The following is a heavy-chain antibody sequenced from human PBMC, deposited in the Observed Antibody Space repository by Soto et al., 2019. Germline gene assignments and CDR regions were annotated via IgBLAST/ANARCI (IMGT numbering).Heavy chain of an antibody. J-gene: IGHJ4*02. CDR1: GFTFSSYG. CDR2: ISYDGSNK. D-gene: IGHD1-26*01. Sequence: QVQLVESGGGVVQPGRSLRLSCAASGFTFSSYGMHWVRQAPGKGLEWVVVISYDGSNKYYADSVKGRFTISRDNSKNTLYLQMNSLRAEDTAVYYCAKVQGSGSYNPLDYWGQGTLVTVSS. V-gene: IGHV3-30*18. CDR3: AKVQGSGSYNPLDY.